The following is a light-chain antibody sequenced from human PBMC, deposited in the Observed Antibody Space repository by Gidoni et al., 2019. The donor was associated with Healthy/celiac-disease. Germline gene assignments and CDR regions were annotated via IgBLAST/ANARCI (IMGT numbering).Light chain of an antibody. Sequence: DIQMTQSPSSPSASVGDRVTITCQASQDISNYLNWYQQKPGKAPKLLIYDASNLETGVPSRFSRSGSGTDFTFTISSLQPEDIATYYCQQYDNLSLTFGGGTKVEIK. CDR2: DAS. J-gene: IGKJ4*01. CDR3: QQYDNLSLT. CDR1: QDISNY. V-gene: IGKV1-33*01.